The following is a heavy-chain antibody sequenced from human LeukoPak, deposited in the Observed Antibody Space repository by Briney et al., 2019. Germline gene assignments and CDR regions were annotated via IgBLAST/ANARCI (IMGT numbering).Heavy chain of an antibody. CDR2: IYPGDSDT. D-gene: IGHD3-16*01. CDR3: ARGAYGHNWFDP. J-gene: IGHJ5*02. Sequence: GESLKTSCKASGYSFNTYWIGWVRQLPGKGPEAMGIIYPGDSDTRYSPSFQGQVTISADKSISTAYLQWSSLKASDTAMYYCARGAYGHNWFDPWGQGTLVTVSS. V-gene: IGHV5-51*01. CDR1: GYSFNTYW.